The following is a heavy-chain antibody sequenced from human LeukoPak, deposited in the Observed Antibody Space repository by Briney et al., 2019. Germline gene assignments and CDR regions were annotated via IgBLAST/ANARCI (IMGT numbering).Heavy chain of an antibody. D-gene: IGHD5-18*01. Sequence: ASVKVSCKVSGYTLTELSMHWVRQATGQGLEWMGWMNPNSGNTGYAQKFQGRVTMTRSTSMSTAYMELSNLTSEDTAVYYCARRWLPYYFGMDVWGQGTTVTVSS. V-gene: IGHV1-8*01. CDR3: ARRWLPYYFGMDV. CDR2: MNPNSGNT. J-gene: IGHJ6*02. CDR1: GYTLTELS.